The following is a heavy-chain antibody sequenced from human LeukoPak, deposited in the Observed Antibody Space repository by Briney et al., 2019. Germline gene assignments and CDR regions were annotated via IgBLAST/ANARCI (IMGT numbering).Heavy chain of an antibody. CDR1: GYTFTGYY. CDR3: ARAYAPFYGSSSYSY. CDR2: INPNSGGT. V-gene: IGHV1-2*02. Sequence: GASVKVSCKASGYTFTGYYMHWVRQAPGQGLEWMGWINPNSGGTNYAQKFQGRVTMTRDTSISTPYIELSRLRSDDTAVYYCARAYAPFYGSSSYSYWGQGTLATVSS. J-gene: IGHJ4*02. D-gene: IGHD6-6*01.